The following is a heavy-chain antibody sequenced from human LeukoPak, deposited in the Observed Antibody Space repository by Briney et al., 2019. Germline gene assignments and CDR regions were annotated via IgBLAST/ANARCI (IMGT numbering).Heavy chain of an antibody. V-gene: IGHV3-30*02. CDR1: GFTFSSSG. CDR2: ISYDGSNR. Sequence: PGGSLRLSCAASGFTFSSSGMHWVRQAPGKGLEWVAFISYDGSNRYYADSVKGRFTISRDNSKNTLYLQMNSLRAEDTAVYYCARDVSYGSAPNWFDPWGQGTLVTVSS. CDR3: ARDVSYGSAPNWFDP. D-gene: IGHD3-10*01. J-gene: IGHJ5*02.